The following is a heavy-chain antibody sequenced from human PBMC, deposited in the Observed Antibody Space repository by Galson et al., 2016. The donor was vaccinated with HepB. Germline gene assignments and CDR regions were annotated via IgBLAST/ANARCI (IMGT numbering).Heavy chain of an antibody. V-gene: IGHV3-23*01. CDR2: ITADAGNT. J-gene: IGHJ4*02. Sequence: SLRLSCATSGFSFNDRAMSWVRQAPGKGLEWVSSITADAGNTYYADSVKGRFTISKDNSRNTLYLQMNTLRAEDTAIYYCAKGRVGITTSALDYWGQGTLVTVSS. CDR1: GFSFNDRA. CDR3: AKGRVGITTSALDY. D-gene: IGHD1-26*01.